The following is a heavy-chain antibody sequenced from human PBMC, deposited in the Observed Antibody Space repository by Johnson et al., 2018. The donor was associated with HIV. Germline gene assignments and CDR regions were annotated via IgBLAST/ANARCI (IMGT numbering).Heavy chain of an antibody. CDR2: IKEDGSEK. J-gene: IGHJ3*02. CDR3: ARSIVGAIVDAFDI. V-gene: IGHV3-7*01. Sequence: VQLVESGGGVVQPGRSLRLSCAASGFTFSSYWMTWVRQAPGKGLEWVANIKEDGSEKYYVDYVKGRFTISRDNAKNSLFLQMNSLGAEDTAVYYCARSIVGAIVDAFDIWGQGTMVTVSS. CDR1: GFTFSSYW. D-gene: IGHD1-26*01.